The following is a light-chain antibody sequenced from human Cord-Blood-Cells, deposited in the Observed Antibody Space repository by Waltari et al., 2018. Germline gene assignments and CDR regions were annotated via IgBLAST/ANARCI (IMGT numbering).Light chain of an antibody. CDR3: LSADSSGTWV. CDR1: ALPKKY. CDR2: KDS. V-gene: IGLV3-16*01. Sequence: SYELTQPPSVSVSLGQMARIPCSGEALPKKYAYWYQQKPGQFPVLVIYKDSERPSGIPERFSGANSGTIVTLTISGVQAEDEADYYCLSADSSGTWVFGGGTKLTVL. J-gene: IGLJ3*02.